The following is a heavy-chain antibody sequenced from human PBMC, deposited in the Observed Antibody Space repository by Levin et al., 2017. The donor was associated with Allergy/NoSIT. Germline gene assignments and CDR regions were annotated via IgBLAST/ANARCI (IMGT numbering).Heavy chain of an antibody. Sequence: SCAASGFTFSSYGMHWVRQAPGKGLEWVAVIWYDGSKKYYADSVKGRFTISRDDSKNTLYLQMNSLRAEDTAVYYCARDPGVIGYYFDYWGQGTLVTVSS. CDR3: ARDPGVIGYYFDY. V-gene: IGHV3-33*01. CDR1: GFTFSSYG. CDR2: IWYDGSKK. J-gene: IGHJ4*02. D-gene: IGHD6-13*01.